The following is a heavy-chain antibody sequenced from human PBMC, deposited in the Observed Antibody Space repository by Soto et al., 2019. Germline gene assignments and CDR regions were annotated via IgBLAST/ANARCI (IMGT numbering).Heavy chain of an antibody. CDR1: GGTFSSYA. CDR3: AIGPYYYDSSGYGGPFDY. J-gene: IGHJ4*02. Sequence: ASVKVSCKASGGTFSSYAISWLRQAPGQGLEWMGGIIPIFGTANYAQKFQGRVTITADESTSTAYMELSSLRSEDTAVYYCAIGPYYYDSSGYGGPFDYWGQGTLVTVSS. D-gene: IGHD3-22*01. CDR2: IIPIFGTA. V-gene: IGHV1-69*13.